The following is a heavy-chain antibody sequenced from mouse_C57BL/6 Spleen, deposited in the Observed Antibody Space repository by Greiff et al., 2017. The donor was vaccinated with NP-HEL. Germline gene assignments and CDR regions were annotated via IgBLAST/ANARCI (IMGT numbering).Heavy chain of an antibody. CDR3: ATYGNYGFAY. J-gene: IGHJ3*01. V-gene: IGHV1-26*01. Sequence: VQLQQSGPELVKPGASVKISCKASGYTFTDYYMNWVKQSHGKSLEWIGDINPNNGGTSYNQKFKGKATLTVDKSSSTAYMELRSLTSEDSAVYYCATYGNYGFAYWGQGTLVTVSA. CDR1: GYTFTDYY. D-gene: IGHD2-1*01. CDR2: INPNNGGT.